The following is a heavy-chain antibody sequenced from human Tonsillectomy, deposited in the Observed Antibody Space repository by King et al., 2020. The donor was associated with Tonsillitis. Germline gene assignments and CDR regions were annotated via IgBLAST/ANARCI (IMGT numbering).Heavy chain of an antibody. CDR3: ARALISEWELLEDY. Sequence: VQLVQSGAEVKKPGASVKVSCKASGYTFTNYGISWVRQAPGQGPEWMGWISAYNGNTNYAQKLQGRVTMTTDTSTSTAYMELRRLRSDDTAVYYCARALISEWELLEDYWGQGTLVTVSS. D-gene: IGHD1-26*01. J-gene: IGHJ4*02. CDR2: ISAYNGNT. V-gene: IGHV1-18*04. CDR1: GYTFTNYG.